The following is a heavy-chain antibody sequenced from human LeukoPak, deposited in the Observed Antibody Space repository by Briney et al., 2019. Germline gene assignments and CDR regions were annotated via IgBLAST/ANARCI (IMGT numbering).Heavy chain of an antibody. CDR1: GGSISSGGYS. Sequence: SQTLSLTCAVSGGSISSGGYSWSWIRQPPGKGLEWIGYIYHSGSTYYNPSLKSRVTTSVDRSKNQFSLKLGSVTAADTAVYYCARARIAAAGAQYGMDVWGQGTTVTVSS. J-gene: IGHJ6*02. CDR2: IYHSGST. D-gene: IGHD6-13*01. CDR3: ARARIAAAGAQYGMDV. V-gene: IGHV4-30-2*01.